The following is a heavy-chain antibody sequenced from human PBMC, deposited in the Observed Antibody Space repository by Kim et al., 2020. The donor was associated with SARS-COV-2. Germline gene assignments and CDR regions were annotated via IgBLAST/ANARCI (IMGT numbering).Heavy chain of an antibody. V-gene: IGHV3-23*01. J-gene: IGHJ6*02. CDR3: AKPYGDSYYYHAMDV. Sequence: AASVKSRFTIPGDNSKYTLYLQMSSLRAEDTAVYYCAKPYGDSYYYHAMDVWGQGTTVTVSS. D-gene: IGHD4-17*01.